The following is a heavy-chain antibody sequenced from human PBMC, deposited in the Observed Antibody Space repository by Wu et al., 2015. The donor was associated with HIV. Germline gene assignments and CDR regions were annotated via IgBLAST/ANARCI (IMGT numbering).Heavy chain of an antibody. J-gene: IGHJ4*02. Sequence: QVQLVQSGAEVRKPGASVKVSCKGSGYRFTAYSIHWVRQAPGQGPQWLGWIKPNSGDTSYAQKFQGRFTMSTDTSISTAYMELRSLTFNDTAIYFCVRDAGPVDFDYWGQGTLVTRLL. CDR3: VRDAGPVDFDY. V-gene: IGHV1-2*02. CDR1: GYRFTAYS. CDR2: IKPNSGDT. D-gene: IGHD2-2*01.